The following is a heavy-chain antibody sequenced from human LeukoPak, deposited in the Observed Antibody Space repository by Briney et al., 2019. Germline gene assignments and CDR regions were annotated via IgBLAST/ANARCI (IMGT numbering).Heavy chain of an antibody. J-gene: IGHJ4*02. V-gene: IGHV1-69*05. D-gene: IGHD6-13*01. CDR3: ASSNRARRTPQSIAAAGRPYYFDY. Sequence: ASVKVSCKASGGTFSSYAISWVRQAPGQGLEWMGGIIPIFGTANYAQKFQGRVTITTDESTSTAYMELSSLRSEDTAVYYCASSNRARRTPQSIAAAGRPYYFDYWGQGTLVTVSS. CDR1: GGTFSSYA. CDR2: IIPIFGTA.